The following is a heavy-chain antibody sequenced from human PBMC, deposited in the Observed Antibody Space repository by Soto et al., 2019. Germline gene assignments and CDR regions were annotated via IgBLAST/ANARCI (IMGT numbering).Heavy chain of an antibody. V-gene: IGHV1-8*01. CDR1: GYTFTSYD. CDR3: ARSAVASDYYYYGMDV. D-gene: IGHD6-19*01. Sequence: GASVKVSCKASGYTFTSYDINWVRQATGQGLEWMGWMNPNSGNTGYAQKFQGRVTMTRNTSISTAYMELSSLRSEDTAVYYCARSAVASDYYYYGMDVWGQGTTVTVSS. CDR2: MNPNSGNT. J-gene: IGHJ6*02.